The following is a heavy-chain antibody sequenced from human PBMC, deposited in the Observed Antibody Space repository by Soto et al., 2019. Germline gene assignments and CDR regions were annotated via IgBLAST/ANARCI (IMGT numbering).Heavy chain of an antibody. Sequence: EVQLVESGGGLVQPGGSLRLSCAASGFTFSRYWMHWVRQAPGKGLVWVSRINSDGSSTTYADSVKGRFTISRDNAKNTLYLQMNRLRAEDTAVYYCSSGHWTNGVCRGYYFDYWGQGTLVTVSS. J-gene: IGHJ4*02. CDR2: INSDGSST. CDR3: SSGHWTNGVCRGYYFDY. CDR1: GFTFSRYW. V-gene: IGHV3-74*01. D-gene: IGHD2-8*01.